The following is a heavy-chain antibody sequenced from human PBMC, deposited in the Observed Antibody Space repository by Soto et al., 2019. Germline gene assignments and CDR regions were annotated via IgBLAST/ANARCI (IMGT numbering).Heavy chain of an antibody. D-gene: IGHD5-18*01. J-gene: IGHJ5*02. CDR2: INHSGST. CDR3: ARGRGYSYGLDP. CDR1: GGSFSGYY. Sequence: PSETLSLTCAVYGGSFSGYYCTWIRQPPGTGLEWIGEINHSGSTNYNPSLKSRVTISLDTSKNQFSLNLTSVTAADTAVYYCARGRGYSYGLDPWGQGTLVTVSS. V-gene: IGHV4-34*01.